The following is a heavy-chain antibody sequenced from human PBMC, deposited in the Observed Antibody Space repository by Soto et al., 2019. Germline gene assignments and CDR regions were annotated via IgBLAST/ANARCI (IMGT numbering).Heavy chain of an antibody. CDR2: INHSGST. CDR3: AITQHGAAGQMEGYYYYCMDV. Sequence: QVQLQQWGAGLLKPSETLSLTCAVYGGSFSGYYWSWIRQPPGKGLEWIGEINHSGSTNYNPSLKSLVTISVDTSKNQFSLKLSSVTAADTAVYYCAITQHGAAGQMEGYYYYCMDVW. V-gene: IGHV4-34*01. CDR1: GGSFSGYY. J-gene: IGHJ6*01. D-gene: IGHD6-13*01.